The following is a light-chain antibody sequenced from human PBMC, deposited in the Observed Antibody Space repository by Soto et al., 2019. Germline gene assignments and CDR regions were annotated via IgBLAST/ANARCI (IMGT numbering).Light chain of an antibody. J-gene: IGLJ2*01. Sequence: QSVLTHPASVSGSPGQSITISCTGTSSDVGSYNLVSWYQQHPGKAPKLMIYEVSYRPSGVSHRFSGSKSGNTASLTISGLQAEDEADYYCCSYAGSSTFVVFGGGTKLTVL. CDR1: SSDVGSYNL. V-gene: IGLV2-23*02. CDR3: CSYAGSSTFVV. CDR2: EVS.